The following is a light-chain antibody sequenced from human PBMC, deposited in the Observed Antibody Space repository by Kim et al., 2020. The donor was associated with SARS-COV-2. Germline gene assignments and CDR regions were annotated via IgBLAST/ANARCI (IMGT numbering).Light chain of an antibody. CDR1: SSDVVGYKN. J-gene: IGLJ1*01. Sequence: SITSTASSSDVVGYKNVFWCQQPPGKAPKLVIYEDSNQRSVVSNSFSGSSSGNTASLTIFALQAEDEADDYCSSYIRGSTNYVLGTGTKVTVL. CDR2: EDS. V-gene: IGLV2-14*01. CDR3: SSYIRGSTNYV.